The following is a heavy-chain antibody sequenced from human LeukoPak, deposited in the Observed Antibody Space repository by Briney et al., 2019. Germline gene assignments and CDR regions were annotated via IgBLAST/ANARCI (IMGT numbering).Heavy chain of an antibody. CDR1: GFTFSTYS. V-gene: IGHV3-23*01. J-gene: IGHJ4*02. CDR2: ISHSGADT. CDR3: AKKFSVDKGYFDC. Sequence: GGSLRLSCAASGFTFSTYSMNWVRQAPGKGLEWVSVISHSGADTFYADSAKGRFTMSRDNSKNTVYLQMSSLRVDDTGMYYCAKKFSVDKGYFDCWGQGTLVTVSS.